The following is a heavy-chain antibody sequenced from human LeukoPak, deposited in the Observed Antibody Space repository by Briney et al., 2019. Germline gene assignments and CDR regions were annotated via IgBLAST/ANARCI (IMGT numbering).Heavy chain of an antibody. D-gene: IGHD3-10*01. CDR3: ARGVRGYYWAFDI. V-gene: IGHV3-30*02. CDR2: IRYDGTNK. Sequence: GGSLRLSCAASGFTFRSYGMHWVRQAPGKGLEWVAIIRYDGTNKYYADSVKGRFTISRDNSKNTLYLQMNSLRAEDTALYYCARGVRGYYWAFDIWGQGTMVTVSS. CDR1: GFTFRSYG. J-gene: IGHJ3*02.